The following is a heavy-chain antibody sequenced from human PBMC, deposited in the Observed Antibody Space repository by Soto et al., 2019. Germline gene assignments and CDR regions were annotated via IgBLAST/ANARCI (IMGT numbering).Heavy chain of an antibody. V-gene: IGHV3-21*01. CDR3: ARELKGGSSWPPYFDY. D-gene: IGHD6-13*01. CDR1: GFTFSSYS. J-gene: IGHJ4*02. CDR2: ISSSSRYI. Sequence: EVQLVESGGGLVKPGGSLRLSCAASGFTFSSYSMNWVRQAPGKGLEWVSSISSSSRYIYYADSVKGRFTISRDNAKNSLYLQMNSLRAEDTAVYYCARELKGGSSWPPYFDYWGQGTLVTVSS.